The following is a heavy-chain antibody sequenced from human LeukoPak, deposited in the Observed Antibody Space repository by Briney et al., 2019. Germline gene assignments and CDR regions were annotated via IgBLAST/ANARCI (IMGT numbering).Heavy chain of an antibody. D-gene: IGHD1-7*01. J-gene: IGHJ4*02. CDR2: VHTSRSS. CDR3: ARENWNYGEDF. V-gene: IGHV4-4*07. CDR1: GGSISNYY. Sequence: SETLSLTCTVSGGSISNYYWSWIRQPAGKGLEWIGRVHTSRSSNYNPSLKSRVTMSVDTSKNQVSLKLISVTAADTAVYYCARENWNYGEDFWGQGTLVTVSS.